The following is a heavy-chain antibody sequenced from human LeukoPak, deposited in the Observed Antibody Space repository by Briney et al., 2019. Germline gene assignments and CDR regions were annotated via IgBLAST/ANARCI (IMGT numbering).Heavy chain of an antibody. V-gene: IGHV3-7*01. CDR2: IKQDGSEK. J-gene: IGHJ4*02. CDR3: AKTRFGELSPYYFDY. CDR1: GFTFSSYW. Sequence: GGSLRLSCAAPGFTFSSYWMSWVRQAPGKGLEWVANIKQDGSEKYYVDSVKGRFTISRDNSKNTLYLQMNSLRAEDTAVYYCAKTRFGELSPYYFDYWGQGTLVTVSS. D-gene: IGHD3-10*01.